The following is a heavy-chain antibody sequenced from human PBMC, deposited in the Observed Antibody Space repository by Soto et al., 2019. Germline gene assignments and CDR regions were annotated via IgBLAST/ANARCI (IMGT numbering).Heavy chain of an antibody. CDR3: ARTNWNANWFDP. Sequence: QVQLQESGPGLVKPSETLSLTCTVSGGSVSSYYWNWIRQPPGKGLEWIVYVYYSGSATYNPSLKSRVTISVDTAKDQFSLKLRSVTAADTAVYYCARTNWNANWFDPWGQGTLVTVSS. J-gene: IGHJ5*02. V-gene: IGHV4-59*02. CDR1: GGSVSSYY. D-gene: IGHD1-20*01. CDR2: VYYSGSA.